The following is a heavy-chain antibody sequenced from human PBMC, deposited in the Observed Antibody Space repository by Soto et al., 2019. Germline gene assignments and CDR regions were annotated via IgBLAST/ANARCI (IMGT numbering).Heavy chain of an antibody. Sequence: QITLKESGPTLVKPTQTLTLTCTFSGFSLSTRGVGVGWIRQPPGKALEWLALIYWDDDKRYSPSLKSRLTSAKDTSLNQVVLTMTNMDPVDTATYYGAHTDVGRGYWGQGTLVTVAS. CDR3: AHTDVGRGY. J-gene: IGHJ4*02. V-gene: IGHV2-5*02. CDR1: GFSLSTRGVG. CDR2: IYWDDDK.